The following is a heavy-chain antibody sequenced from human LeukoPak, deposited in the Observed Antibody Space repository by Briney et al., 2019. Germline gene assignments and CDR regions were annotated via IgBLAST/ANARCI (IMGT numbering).Heavy chain of an antibody. Sequence: GGSLRLSCAASGFIFNRAWMNWVRQAPGKGPEWVGRIKSNNDGGTTDYASPVEGRFIISRDDSKNTIYLQMNRLIIDDTAIYYCTPVMVEDRGFWGQGTLVTVSS. CDR2: IKSNNDGGTT. CDR1: GFIFNRAW. V-gene: IGHV3-15*01. CDR3: TPVMVEDRGF. J-gene: IGHJ4*02. D-gene: IGHD2-21*01.